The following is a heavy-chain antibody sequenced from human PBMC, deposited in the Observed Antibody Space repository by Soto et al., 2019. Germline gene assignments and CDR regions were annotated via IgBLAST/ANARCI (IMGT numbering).Heavy chain of an antibody. Sequence: EVQLLESGGGLVQPGGSLRLSCAASGLTFGSYAMSWVRQAPGMGPEWVSAISGTGAGTYYANSVKGRFSISRDNSRNTVSLQMNSLRVEDTAIYYCAKAMGSGTFRYYGLDVWGQETTVTVSS. CDR1: GLTFGSYA. CDR2: ISGTGAGT. J-gene: IGHJ6*02. CDR3: AKAMGSGTFRYYGLDV. V-gene: IGHV3-23*01. D-gene: IGHD3-10*01.